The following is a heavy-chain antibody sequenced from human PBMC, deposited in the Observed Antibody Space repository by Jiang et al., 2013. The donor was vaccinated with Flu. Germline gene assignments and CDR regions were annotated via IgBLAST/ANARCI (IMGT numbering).Heavy chain of an antibody. Sequence: GAEVKKPGASVRVSCKASGYSFTSNHMHWVRQAPGQGLEWVGLIIPSDGSTIYAQTLKGRVTVTRDTSTSTLYMDLSSLRSEDTAVYYCAGDVLGPTGLGYWGQGTLVTVSS. CDR3: AGDVLGPTGLGY. D-gene: IGHD1-26*01. CDR1: GYSFTSNH. J-gene: IGHJ4*02. CDR2: IIPSDGST. V-gene: IGHV1-46*03.